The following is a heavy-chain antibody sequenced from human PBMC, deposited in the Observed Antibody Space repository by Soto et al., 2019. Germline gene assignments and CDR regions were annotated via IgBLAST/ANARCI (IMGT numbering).Heavy chain of an antibody. D-gene: IGHD3-16*01. V-gene: IGHV3-15*01. CDR2: IKSKGDGGTT. CDR3: STLGEWSASVDF. J-gene: IGHJ4*02. CDR1: GFTFKNAW. Sequence: GGSLRLSCTAYGFTFKNAWMSWVRQAPGKGLEWVGRIKSKGDGGTTDYAAPVKGRFTISRDDSTNTVYLQMNSLKTEDTAIYYCSTLGEWSASVDFWGQGTLVTVSS.